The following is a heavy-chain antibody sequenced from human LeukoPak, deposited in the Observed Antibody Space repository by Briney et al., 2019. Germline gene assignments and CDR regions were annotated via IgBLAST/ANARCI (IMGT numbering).Heavy chain of an antibody. D-gene: IGHD1-26*01. CDR2: MSSSNSYI. CDR1: GFTFSSDS. Sequence: GGSLRLSCAASGFTFSSDSMNWVRQAPGKGREWVSSMSSSNSYIYYADSVQGRFTISRDNAKNSLYLEMNSLRADDTAVYYCVRAYSGSPDPAYWGQGTLVTVSS. J-gene: IGHJ4*02. CDR3: VRAYSGSPDPAY. V-gene: IGHV3-21*01.